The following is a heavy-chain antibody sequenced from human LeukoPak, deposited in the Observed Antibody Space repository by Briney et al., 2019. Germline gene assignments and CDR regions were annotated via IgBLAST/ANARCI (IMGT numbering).Heavy chain of an antibody. J-gene: IGHJ4*02. V-gene: IGHV3-30*02. CDR1: GFTFSSYG. CDR3: ATDLSSGYYTLGH. D-gene: IGHD3-22*01. CDR2: IRYDGSNK. Sequence: PGGSLRLSCAASGFTFSSYGTHSVRQAPGKGLEGVAFIRYDGSNKYYADSVKGRFTISRDNSKNTLYLQMNSLRAEDTAVYYCATDLSSGYYTLGHWGQGTLVSVSS.